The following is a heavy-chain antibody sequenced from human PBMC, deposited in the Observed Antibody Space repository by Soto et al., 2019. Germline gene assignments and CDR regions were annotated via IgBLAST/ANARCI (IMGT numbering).Heavy chain of an antibody. CDR1: GFTFSSYS. Sequence: EVQLVESGGGLVKPGGSLRLSCAASGFTFSSYSMNWVRQAPGKGLEWVSSISSSSSYIYYADSVKGRFTISRDNAKNSLYLQTNSLRAEDTAVYYCARGRSSWYGLVYYYGMDVWGQGTTVTVSS. CDR3: ARGRSSWYGLVYYYGMDV. J-gene: IGHJ6*02. CDR2: ISSSSSYI. D-gene: IGHD6-13*01. V-gene: IGHV3-21*01.